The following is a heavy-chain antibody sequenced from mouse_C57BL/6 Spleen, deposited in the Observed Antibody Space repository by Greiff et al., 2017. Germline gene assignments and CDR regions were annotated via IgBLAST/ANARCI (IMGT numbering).Heavy chain of an antibody. Sequence: QVQLKQSGPELVKPGASVKISCKASGYSFTSYYIHWVKQRPGQGLEWIGWIYPGSGNTKYNEKFKGKATLTADTSSSTAYMQLSSLTSEDSAVYYCAREGTTAVYYFDYWGQGTTLTVSS. CDR3: AREGTTAVYYFDY. CDR1: GYSFTSYY. J-gene: IGHJ2*01. CDR2: IYPGSGNT. V-gene: IGHV1-66*01. D-gene: IGHD1-2*01.